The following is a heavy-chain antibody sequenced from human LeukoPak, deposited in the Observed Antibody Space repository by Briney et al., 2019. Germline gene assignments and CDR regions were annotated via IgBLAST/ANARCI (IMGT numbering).Heavy chain of an antibody. Sequence: ASVKVSRKASGYTFTSYAMNWVRQAPGQGLEWMGWINTNTGNPTYAQGFTGRFVFSLDTSVSTAYLQISSLKAEDTAVYYCARRGDGYNGKYYFDYWGQGTLVTVSS. CDR1: GYTFTSYA. CDR3: ARRGDGYNGKYYFDY. V-gene: IGHV7-4-1*02. D-gene: IGHD5-24*01. CDR2: INTNTGNP. J-gene: IGHJ4*02.